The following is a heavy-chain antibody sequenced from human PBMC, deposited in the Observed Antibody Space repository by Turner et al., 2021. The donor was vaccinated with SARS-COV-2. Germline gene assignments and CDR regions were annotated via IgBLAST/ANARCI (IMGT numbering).Heavy chain of an antibody. CDR2: MNSDGSTT. V-gene: IGHV3-74*01. J-gene: IGHJ4*02. Sequence: EVQLVESGGGLVQPGGSRRLPCAASGFPFSTYWMHWVRQAPGKGLVWVSRMNSDGSTTNYAYSVKSRVTISRDNAKNTVYLQMNSLRAEDTAVYYCARGLSGYSYGYDYWGQGTLVTVSS. CDR3: ARGLSGYSYGYDY. CDR1: GFPFSTYW. D-gene: IGHD5-18*01.